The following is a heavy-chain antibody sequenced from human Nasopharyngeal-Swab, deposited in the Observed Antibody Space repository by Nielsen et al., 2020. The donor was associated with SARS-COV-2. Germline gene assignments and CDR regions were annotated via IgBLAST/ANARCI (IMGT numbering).Heavy chain of an antibody. CDR3: AREGSSRYFDWLLYPLYYGMDV. V-gene: IGHV3-20*03. CDR2: INWNGGST. D-gene: IGHD3-9*01. Sequence: WIRQPPGKGLEWVSGINWNGGSTGYADSVKGRFTISRDNAKNSLYLQMNSLRAEDTAVYYCAREGSSRYFDWLLYPLYYGMDVWGQGTTVTVSS. J-gene: IGHJ6*02.